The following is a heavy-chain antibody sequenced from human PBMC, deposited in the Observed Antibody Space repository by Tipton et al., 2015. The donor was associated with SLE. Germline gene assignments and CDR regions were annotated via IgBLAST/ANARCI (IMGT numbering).Heavy chain of an antibody. J-gene: IGHJ4*02. D-gene: IGHD4-17*01. CDR3: ARGISGDYALHY. CDR1: GFTFSSYE. CDR2: IGGSADTI. V-gene: IGHV3-48*03. Sequence: SLRLSCAASGFTFSSYEMNWVRQAPGKGLEWISHIGGSADTIYYADSVKGRFTISRDNAKNSLYLEMNSLRAEDTALYYCARGISGDYALHYWGQGTLVTVSS.